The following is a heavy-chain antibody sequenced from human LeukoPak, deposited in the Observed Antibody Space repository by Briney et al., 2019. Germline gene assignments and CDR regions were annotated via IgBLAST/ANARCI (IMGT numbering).Heavy chain of an antibody. Sequence: GRSLRLSCAASGFTFDDYAMPWVRQAPGKGLEWVSGISWNSDSIGYADSVKGRFTISRDNAKNSLYLQMNSLRAEDTAVYYCAREVRYSSGWYDDHAFDIWGQGTMVTVSS. V-gene: IGHV3-9*01. CDR3: AREVRYSSGWYDDHAFDI. CDR1: GFTFDDYA. J-gene: IGHJ3*02. CDR2: ISWNSDSI. D-gene: IGHD6-19*01.